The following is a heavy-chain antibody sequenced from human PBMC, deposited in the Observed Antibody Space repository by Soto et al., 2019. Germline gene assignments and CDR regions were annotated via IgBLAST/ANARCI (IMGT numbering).Heavy chain of an antibody. Sequence: QVQLQESGPGLVKPSQTLSLTCTVSGGSIRSGGYYWNWIHQHPGKGLEWIGYIYYSGSTYYNPSLKSRVTISVDTSKNQFSLKLSSVTAADTAVYYCARDPSGIAAEGWFDPWGQGTLVTVSS. CDR2: IYYSGST. CDR1: GGSIRSGGYY. CDR3: ARDPSGIAAEGWFDP. D-gene: IGHD6-13*01. V-gene: IGHV4-31*03. J-gene: IGHJ5*02.